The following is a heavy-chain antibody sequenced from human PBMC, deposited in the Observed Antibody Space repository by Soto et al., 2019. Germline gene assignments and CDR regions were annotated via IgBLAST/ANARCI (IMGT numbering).Heavy chain of an antibody. CDR2: IYYSGSA. Sequence: PSETHPHRYTIAGGSIVELDWRCIRQNKGKGLEWIGNIYYSGSANYDPSLRSRVTISLNTSKNQFSLSLISVTAADTAIFFFTRGTCCGGDCYWLDFLGQRTLVTVSP. V-gene: IGHV4-59*11. CDR1: GGSIVELD. D-gene: IGHD2-21*02. J-gene: IGHJ4*02. CDR3: TRGTCCGGDCYWLDF.